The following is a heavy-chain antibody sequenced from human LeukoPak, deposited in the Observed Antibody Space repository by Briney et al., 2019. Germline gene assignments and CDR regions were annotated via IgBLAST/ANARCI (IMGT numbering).Heavy chain of an antibody. CDR1: GFTFSTYW. CDR3: ARVHDTAMVKGRGGMDV. CDR2: IKQDGSEK. D-gene: IGHD5-18*01. Sequence: GGSLRLSCAASGFTFSTYWMHWVRQAPGKGLEWVANIKQDGSEKYYVDSVKGRFTISRDNAKNSLYLQMNSLRAEDTAVYYCARVHDTAMVKGRGGMDVWGQGTTVTVSS. J-gene: IGHJ6*02. V-gene: IGHV3-7*01.